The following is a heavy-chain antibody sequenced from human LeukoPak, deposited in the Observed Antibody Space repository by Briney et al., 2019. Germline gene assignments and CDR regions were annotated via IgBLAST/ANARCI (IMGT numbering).Heavy chain of an antibody. CDR1: GGSLSSGGYS. J-gene: IGHJ4*02. CDR2: IYHSGSA. CDR3: ARDSFPYYYDSSGYSEFDY. V-gene: IGHV4-30-2*01. D-gene: IGHD3-22*01. Sequence: SETLSLTCAVSGGSLSSGGYSWTWIRQPPGKGLEWVGYIYHSGSAYYNPSLKSPVTISVDTSKNQFSLKLSSVTAADTAVYYCARDSFPYYYDSSGYSEFDYWGQGTLVTVSS.